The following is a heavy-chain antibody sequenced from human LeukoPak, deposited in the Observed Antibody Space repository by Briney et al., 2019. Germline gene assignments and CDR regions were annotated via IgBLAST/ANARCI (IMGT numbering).Heavy chain of an antibody. J-gene: IGHJ4*02. CDR1: GGSISSYY. Sequence: SETLSLTCTVSGGSISSYYWSWIRQPPGKGLEWIGYIYYSGSTNYNPSLKSRVTISVDTSKNQFSLKLSSVTAADTAVYYCARPTLGVPLHYWGQGTLVTVSS. CDR2: IYYSGST. D-gene: IGHD3-16*01. V-gene: IGHV4-59*01. CDR3: ARPTLGVPLHY.